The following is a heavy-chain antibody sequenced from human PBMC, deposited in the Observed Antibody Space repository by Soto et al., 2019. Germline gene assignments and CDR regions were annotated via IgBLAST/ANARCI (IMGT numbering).Heavy chain of an antibody. CDR1: GYSFTSYW. CDR2: IDPSDSYT. CDR3: ARMGGVYYDILTGYSPYYYYGMDV. D-gene: IGHD3-9*01. Sequence: PGESLKISCKGSGYSFTSYWISWVRQMPGKGLEWMGRIDPSDSYTNYSPSFQGHVTISADKSISTAYLQWSSLKASDTAMYYCARMGGVYYDILTGYSPYYYYGMDVWGQGTTVTVSS. V-gene: IGHV5-10-1*01. J-gene: IGHJ6*02.